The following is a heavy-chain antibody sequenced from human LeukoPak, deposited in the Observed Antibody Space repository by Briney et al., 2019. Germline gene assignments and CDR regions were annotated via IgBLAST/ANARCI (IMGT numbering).Heavy chain of an antibody. CDR2: ISSSSSYI. Sequence: GGSLRLSCAASGFTFNSYAMSWVRQAPGKGLEWVSSISSSSSYIYYADSVKGRFTISRDNAKNSLYLQMNSLRAEDTAVYYCARAVDIVVVPAAYDYWGQGTLVTVSS. CDR3: ARAVDIVVVPAAYDY. D-gene: IGHD2-2*03. V-gene: IGHV3-21*01. J-gene: IGHJ4*02. CDR1: GFTFNSYA.